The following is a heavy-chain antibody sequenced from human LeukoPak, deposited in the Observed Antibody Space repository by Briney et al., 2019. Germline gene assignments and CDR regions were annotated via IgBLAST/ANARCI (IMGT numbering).Heavy chain of an antibody. CDR1: GYTFTSYD. V-gene: IGHV1-3*01. CDR2: INAGNGNT. J-gene: IGHJ4*02. D-gene: IGHD3-16*02. Sequence: ASVKVSCKASGYTFTSYDINWVRQATGQGLEWMGWINAGNGNTKYSQKFQGRVTITRDTSASTAYMELSSLRSEDTAVYYCARAEVPNYDYVWGSYRYLYFDYWGQGTLVTVSS. CDR3: ARAEVPNYDYVWGSYRYLYFDY.